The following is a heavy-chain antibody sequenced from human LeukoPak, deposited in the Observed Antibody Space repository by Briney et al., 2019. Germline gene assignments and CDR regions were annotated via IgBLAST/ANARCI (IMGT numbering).Heavy chain of an antibody. CDR2: INHSGST. J-gene: IGHJ4*02. V-gene: IGHV4-34*01. CDR3: ARRAHYFDY. Sequence: SETLSLTCAVYGGSFSGYYWSWVRQPPGKGLEWIGEINHSGSTNYNPSLKSRVTISVDTSKNQFSLKLSSVTAADTAVYYCARRAHYFDYWGQGTLVTVSS. CDR1: GGSFSGYY.